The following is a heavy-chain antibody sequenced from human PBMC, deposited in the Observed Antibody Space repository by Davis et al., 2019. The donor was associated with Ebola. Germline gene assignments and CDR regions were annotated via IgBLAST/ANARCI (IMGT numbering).Heavy chain of an antibody. V-gene: IGHV4-34*01. CDR1: GGSFIGYY. Sequence: SQTLSLTCAVYGGSFIGYYWSWIRQPPGKGLEWIGEITHSGSTTYNPSLKSRVTISVDTSKNQFSLKLSSVTAADTAVYYCARRGGVDVWGQGTTVTVSS. CDR3: ARRGGVDV. D-gene: IGHD3-10*01. J-gene: IGHJ6*02. CDR2: ITHSGST.